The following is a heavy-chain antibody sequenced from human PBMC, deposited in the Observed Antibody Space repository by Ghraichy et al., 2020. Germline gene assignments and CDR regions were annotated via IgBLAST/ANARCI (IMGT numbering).Heavy chain of an antibody. J-gene: IGHJ3*02. V-gene: IGHV4-34*01. D-gene: IGHD1-14*01. Sequence: SETLSLTCAVYVGSFSGYYWSWIRQPPGKGLEWIGEIYPTGTTNNNPSLKSRLTLLVDPSKNQFSLQLKSVTAADTAVYYCARRRQTWSAGEGDAFDIRRHATIVTLPS. CDR1: VGSFSGYY. CDR3: ARRRQTWSAGEGDAFDI. CDR2: IYPTGTT.